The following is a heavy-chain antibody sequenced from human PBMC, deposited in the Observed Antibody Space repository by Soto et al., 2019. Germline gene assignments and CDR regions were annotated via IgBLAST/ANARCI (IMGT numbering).Heavy chain of an antibody. V-gene: IGHV3-23*01. Sequence: GGTLRLSCAASGFTLSSHAMSWVRQAPGKGLEWVSTISGSGGSTYYADSVKGRFTISRDNSKNMLYLQMNSLRAEDTAVYYCAKDSHPGWYLNYWGRGTLVTVSS. D-gene: IGHD6-19*01. CDR3: AKDSHPGWYLNY. J-gene: IGHJ4*02. CDR1: GFTLSSHA. CDR2: ISGSGGST.